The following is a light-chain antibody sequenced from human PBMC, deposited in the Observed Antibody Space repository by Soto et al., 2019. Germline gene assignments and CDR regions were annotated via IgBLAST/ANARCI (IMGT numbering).Light chain of an antibody. CDR1: QSVSSN. CDR2: DAS. J-gene: IGKJ1*01. V-gene: IGKV3-15*01. CDR3: QQYNNWPPWT. Sequence: EIVMTQSPATLSVSPGERATLSCRASQSVSSNLAWYQQQPGQAPRRLIYDASTRATGIPARFSGSGSGTEFTLTISSLQSEDFAVYYCQQYNNWPPWTFGQGTKVEIK.